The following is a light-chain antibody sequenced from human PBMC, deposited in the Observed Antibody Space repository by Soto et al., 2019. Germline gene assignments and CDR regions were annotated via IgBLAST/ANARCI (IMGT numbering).Light chain of an antibody. Sequence: DMQMTQSPSTLSASVGDRVTIACRATQNIHNWLAWYQQKPGRAPKLLIYKASSLESGVPSRFSGSGSGTEFTLTISSLQPDDFATYYCQQYSTYWTFGQGTKVEI. CDR2: KAS. CDR1: QNIHNW. CDR3: QQYSTYWT. J-gene: IGKJ1*01. V-gene: IGKV1-5*03.